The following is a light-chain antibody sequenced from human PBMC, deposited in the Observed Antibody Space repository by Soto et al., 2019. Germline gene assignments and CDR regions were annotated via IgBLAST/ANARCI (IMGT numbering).Light chain of an antibody. CDR3: PQYGSSPLT. CDR2: DAS. J-gene: IGKJ4*01. Sequence: EIVLTQSPDTLSLSPGERATLSCRASQSVRSNYLAWYQQKPGQAPRFLIYDASSRATGIPDRFSGSGSGTEFTLTISRLEPEDFAVYYCPQYGSSPLTFGGGTKVSIK. CDR1: QSVRSNY. V-gene: IGKV3-20*01.